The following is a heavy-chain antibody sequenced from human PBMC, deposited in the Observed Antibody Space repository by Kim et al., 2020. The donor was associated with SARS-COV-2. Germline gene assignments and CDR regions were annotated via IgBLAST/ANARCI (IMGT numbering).Heavy chain of an antibody. V-gene: IGHV3-66*03. J-gene: IGHJ6*02. Sequence: GGSLRLSCAASGFTVSSNYMSWVRQAPGKGLEWVSVIYSCGSTYYADSVKGRFTISRDNSKNTLYLQMNSLRAEDTAVYYCARGQRSGCLEGTKSYYYYYGMDVWGQGTTVTVSS. CDR3: ARGQRSGCLEGTKSYYYYYGMDV. D-gene: IGHD6-19*01. CDR2: IYSCGST. CDR1: GFTVSSNY.